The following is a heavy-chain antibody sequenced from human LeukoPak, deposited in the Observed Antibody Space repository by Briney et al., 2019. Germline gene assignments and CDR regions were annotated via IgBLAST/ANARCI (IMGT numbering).Heavy chain of an antibody. CDR3: ARGHHGSGSDY. V-gene: IGHV4-39*07. J-gene: IGHJ4*02. CDR2: IYYSGST. CDR1: GGSISSSSYY. D-gene: IGHD3-10*01. Sequence: SETLSLTCTVSGGSISSSSYYWGWIRQPPGKGLEWIGSIYYSGSTYYNPSLKSRVTISVDTSKNQFSLKLSSVTAADTAVYYCARGHHGSGSDYWGQGTLVTASS.